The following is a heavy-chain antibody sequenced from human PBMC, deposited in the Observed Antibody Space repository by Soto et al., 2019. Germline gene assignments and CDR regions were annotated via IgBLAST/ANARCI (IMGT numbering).Heavy chain of an antibody. D-gene: IGHD3-9*01. CDR1: GGSINSDNYY. Sequence: SETLSLTCSVSGGSINSDNYYWGWIRQPPGKGLEWIGSIYYRGNTYYNPSLKTRVTISLDKSKSQFSLKLNSVTAADSAVYFCARLEGLATISYYFDYWCQGTLVTVSS. J-gene: IGHJ4*02. CDR3: ARLEGLATISYYFDY. V-gene: IGHV4-39*01. CDR2: IYYRGNT.